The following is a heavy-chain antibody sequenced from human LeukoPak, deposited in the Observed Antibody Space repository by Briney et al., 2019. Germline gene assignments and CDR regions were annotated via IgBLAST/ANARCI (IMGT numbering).Heavy chain of an antibody. CDR2: ISGGGSST. CDR1: GFTVSSNY. D-gene: IGHD3-10*01. V-gene: IGHV3-23*01. CDR3: AKMDFGSGSYYILNSPDY. J-gene: IGHJ4*02. Sequence: GSLRLSCAASGFTVSSNYMSWVRQAPGEGLEWVSGISGGGSSTYYADSVKGRFTISRDNSKNTLYLQVNSLRADDTAVYYCAKMDFGSGSYYILNSPDYWGQGTLVTVSS.